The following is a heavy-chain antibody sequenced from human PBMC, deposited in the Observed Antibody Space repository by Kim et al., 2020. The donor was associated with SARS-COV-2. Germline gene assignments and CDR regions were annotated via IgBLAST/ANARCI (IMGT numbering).Heavy chain of an antibody. CDR3: ARSTMVRGVLPDY. Sequence: YSQKFQGRVTITRDTSASTAYMELSSLRSEDTAVYYCARSTMVRGVLPDYWVQGTLVTVSS. J-gene: IGHJ4*02. D-gene: IGHD3-10*01. V-gene: IGHV1-3*01.